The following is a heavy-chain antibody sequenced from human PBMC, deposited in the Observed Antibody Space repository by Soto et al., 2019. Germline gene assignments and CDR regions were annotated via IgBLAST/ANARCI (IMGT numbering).Heavy chain of an antibody. V-gene: IGHV4-39*01. CDR1: GGSISSSSYY. Sequence: QLQLQESGPGLVKPSETLSLTCTVSGGSISSSSYYWGWIRQPPGKGLEWIGSIYYSGSTYYNPSLKSRVTISVDTSKNQFSLKLSSVTAADTAVYYCARHCSSTSCYINGFDPWGQGTLVTVSS. CDR2: IYYSGST. CDR3: ARHCSSTSCYINGFDP. J-gene: IGHJ5*02. D-gene: IGHD2-2*02.